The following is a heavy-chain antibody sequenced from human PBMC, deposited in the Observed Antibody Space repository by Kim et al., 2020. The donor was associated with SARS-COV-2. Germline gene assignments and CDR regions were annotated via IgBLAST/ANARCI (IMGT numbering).Heavy chain of an antibody. Sequence: GGSLRLSCVGSGFTFSSFWMHWVRQVPGKGLVWVSRINSDGSTTSYADSVKGRFTISRDNAKNTLYLQMNSLRAEDTAVYYCARGGSNYYYYYMDVWGKGTTVTVSS. CDR2: INSDGSTT. J-gene: IGHJ6*03. CDR1: GFTFSSFW. D-gene: IGHD4-4*01. V-gene: IGHV3-74*01. CDR3: ARGGSNYYYYYMDV.